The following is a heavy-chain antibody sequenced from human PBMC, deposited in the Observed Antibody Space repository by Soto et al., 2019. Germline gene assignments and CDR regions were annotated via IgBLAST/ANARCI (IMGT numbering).Heavy chain of an antibody. J-gene: IGHJ5*02. CDR3: ARGVDIVVVVAATPRWFDP. Sequence: SETLSLTCAVYGGSFSGYYWSWIRQPPGKGLEWIGEINHSGSTNYNPSLKSRVTISVDTSKNQFSLKLSSVTAADTAVYYCARGVDIVVVVAATPRWFDPWGQGTLVTVSS. D-gene: IGHD2-15*01. CDR2: INHSGST. CDR1: GGSFSGYY. V-gene: IGHV4-34*01.